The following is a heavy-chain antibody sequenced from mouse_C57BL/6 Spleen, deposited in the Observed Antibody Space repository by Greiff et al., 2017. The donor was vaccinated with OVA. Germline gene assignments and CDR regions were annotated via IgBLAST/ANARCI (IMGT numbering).Heavy chain of an antibody. CDR2: ISYDGSN. Sequence: EVQLVESGPGLVKPSQSLSLTCSVTGYSITSGYYWNWIRQFPGNKLEWMGYISYDGSNNYNPSLKNRISITRDTSKNQFFLKLNSVTTEDTATYYCASLITTVVAYYFDYWGQGTTLTVSS. CDR3: ASLITTVVAYYFDY. V-gene: IGHV3-6*01. D-gene: IGHD1-1*01. CDR1: GYSITSGYY. J-gene: IGHJ2*01.